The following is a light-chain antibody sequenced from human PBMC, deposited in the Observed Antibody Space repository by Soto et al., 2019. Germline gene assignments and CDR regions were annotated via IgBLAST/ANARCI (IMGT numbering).Light chain of an antibody. V-gene: IGKV1-39*01. Sequence: FQITHSASILSASVGYRVTSTCRPSQSISSYLNWYQQKPGKAPKLLIYAASSLQSGVPSRFSGSGSGTDFTLTISSLQPEDFATYYCQQSYSTPLTFGGGTKVDIK. J-gene: IGKJ4*01. CDR1: QSISSY. CDR3: QQSYSTPLT. CDR2: AAS.